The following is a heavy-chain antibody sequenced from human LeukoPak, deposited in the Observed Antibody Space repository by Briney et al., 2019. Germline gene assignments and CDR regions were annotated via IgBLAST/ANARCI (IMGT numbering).Heavy chain of an antibody. J-gene: IGHJ5*02. V-gene: IGHV1-2*06. CDR3: ARDYSYGYGLNWFDP. CDR1: GYTFTGYY. CDR2: INPNSGGT. D-gene: IGHD5-18*01. Sequence: ASVKLSCKASGYTFTGYYMHWVRQAPGQGLELMGRINPNSGGTNYAQKFQGRVTMTRDTSISTAYMELSRLRSDDTAVYYCARDYSYGYGLNWFDPGEQGTLVTVSS.